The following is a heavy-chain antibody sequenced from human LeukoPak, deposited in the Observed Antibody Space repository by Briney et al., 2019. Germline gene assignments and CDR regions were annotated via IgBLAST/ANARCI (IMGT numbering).Heavy chain of an antibody. Sequence: GGSLRLSCAASGFIFNNYGLIWVRQAPGKGLQWVSAISNDGGGTTYADFVKGRFTISRDNSKNTLFLQMSRLRAEDTALYYCAKGGSGYFADLWGQGTLVTVSS. CDR2: ISNDGGGT. V-gene: IGHV3-23*01. CDR3: AKGGSGYFADL. J-gene: IGHJ5*02. D-gene: IGHD3-22*01. CDR1: GFIFNNYG.